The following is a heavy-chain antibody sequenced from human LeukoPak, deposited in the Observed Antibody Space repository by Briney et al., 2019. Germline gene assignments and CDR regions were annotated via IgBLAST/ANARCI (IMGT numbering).Heavy chain of an antibody. Sequence: GGSLRLSCAASGFTFSNYGMHWVRQAPGKELEWLTVISYDETYKDYADSVKGRFTISRDNSKNALYLQMNSLRAEDTAVYYCAKANAREFDYWGQGTLVTVSS. D-gene: IGHD3-10*01. CDR2: ISYDETYK. V-gene: IGHV3-30*18. CDR3: AKANAREFDY. CDR1: GFTFSNYG. J-gene: IGHJ4*02.